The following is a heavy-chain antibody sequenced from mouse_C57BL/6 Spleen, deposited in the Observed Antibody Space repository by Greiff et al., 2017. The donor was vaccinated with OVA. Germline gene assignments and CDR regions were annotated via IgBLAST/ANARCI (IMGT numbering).Heavy chain of an antibody. CDR3: ARADSSGYSAWFAY. J-gene: IGHJ3*01. CDR1: GYSFTDYN. CDR2: INPNYGTT. D-gene: IGHD3-2*02. V-gene: IGHV1-39*01. Sequence: LVESGPELVKPGASVKISCKASGYSFTDYNMNWVKQSTGKSLEWIGVINPNYGTTSYNQKFKGKATLTVDQSSSTAYMQLNSLTSEDSAVYYCARADSSGYSAWFAYWGQGTLVTVSA.